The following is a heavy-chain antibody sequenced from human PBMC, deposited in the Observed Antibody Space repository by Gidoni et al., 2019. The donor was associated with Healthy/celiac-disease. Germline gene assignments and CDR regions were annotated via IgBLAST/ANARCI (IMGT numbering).Heavy chain of an antibody. V-gene: IGHV1-2*02. CDR1: GYTFTGYY. D-gene: IGHD6-13*01. CDR3: ARPIAAALPMGWFDP. J-gene: IGHJ5*02. Sequence: QVQLVQSGAELKKPGASVTVSCKASGYTFTGYYMHWVRQAPGQGLEWMGWINPNSGGTNYAQKFQGRVTMTRDTSISTAYMELSRLRSDDTAVYYCARPIAAALPMGWFDPWGQGTLVTVSS. CDR2: INPNSGGT.